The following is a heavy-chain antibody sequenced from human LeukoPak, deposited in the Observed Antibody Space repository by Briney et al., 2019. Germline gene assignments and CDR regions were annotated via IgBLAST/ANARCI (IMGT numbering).Heavy chain of an antibody. J-gene: IGHJ1*01. CDR1: GGSISSYY. V-gene: IGHV4-59*08. Sequence: PSETLSLTCTVSGGSISSYYWSWIRQPPGKGLEWIGYIYYSGSTNYNPSLKSRVTISVDASKNQFSLRLSSVTAADTAIYYCARRGTGVAAGYFHLWGQGTLVTVSS. CDR2: IYYSGST. CDR3: ARRGTGVAAGYFHL. D-gene: IGHD6-13*01.